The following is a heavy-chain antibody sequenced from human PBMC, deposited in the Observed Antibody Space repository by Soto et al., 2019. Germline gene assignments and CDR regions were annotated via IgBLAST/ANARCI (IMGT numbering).Heavy chain of an antibody. J-gene: IGHJ4*02. CDR1: NGSLSSNY. D-gene: IGHD3-10*01. Sequence: PETLSLTCPVSNGSLSSNYWSWIRQSPGKGLEWIGNIYYSGSTNYHTSLKSRVTMSVDTSKNQFTLKLSSVTAADTGVYFCARSFMVPVGFFDYWGQGTPVTVSS. CDR2: IYYSGST. V-gene: IGHV4-59*01. CDR3: ARSFMVPVGFFDY.